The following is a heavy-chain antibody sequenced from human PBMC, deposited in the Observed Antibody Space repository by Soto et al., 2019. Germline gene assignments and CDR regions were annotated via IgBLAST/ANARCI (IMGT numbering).Heavy chain of an antibody. Sequence: SVKVSCKASGGTLSSYTVSWVRQAPGQGLEWMGRIIPILGIANYAQKFQGRVTITADKSTSTAYMELSSLRSEDTAVYYCARSITATDAFDIWGQETMLTVSS. V-gene: IGHV1-69*02. CDR1: GGTLSSYT. CDR2: IIPILGIA. J-gene: IGHJ3*02. CDR3: ARSITATDAFDI. D-gene: IGHD2-21*02.